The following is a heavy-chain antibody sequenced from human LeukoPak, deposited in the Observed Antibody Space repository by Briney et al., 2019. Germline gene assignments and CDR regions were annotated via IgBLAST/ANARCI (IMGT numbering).Heavy chain of an antibody. CDR2: IYFGGKT. Sequence: GGSLRLSCAAPGFAVSANYMTWVRQAPGKGLEWVSVIYFGGKTDYPDSVKGRFIIARDDSRQSLYLQMNNVGAEETAVYYCGSNDYYDSSGYYSERSFGLWGQGTVVIVSS. V-gene: IGHV3-66*01. CDR1: GFAVSANY. J-gene: IGHJ3*01. D-gene: IGHD3-22*01. CDR3: GSNDYYDSSGYYSERSFGL.